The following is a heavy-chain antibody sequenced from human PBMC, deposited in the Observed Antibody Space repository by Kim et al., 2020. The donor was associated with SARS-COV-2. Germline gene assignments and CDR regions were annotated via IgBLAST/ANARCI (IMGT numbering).Heavy chain of an antibody. CDR3: ARLLAGTWGSWFDP. D-gene: IGHD6-19*01. V-gene: IGHV5-51*01. Sequence: PSFQGHVTISADKSISTAYLQWSRLKASDTAMYYCARLLAGTWGSWFDPWGQGTLVTVSS. J-gene: IGHJ5*02.